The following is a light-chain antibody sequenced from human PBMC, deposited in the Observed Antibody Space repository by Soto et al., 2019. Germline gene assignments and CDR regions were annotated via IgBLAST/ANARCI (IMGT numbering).Light chain of an antibody. Sequence: EVLITQSPATLSVSPGERGTLYCRASQSVSNNVAWYQQKPGQAPRLLFHAASARAIGIPARLSGAGSGTEFTITISSLQSEDFAVYYCQQYGSSGTFGQGTKVDIK. V-gene: IGKV3-15*01. CDR1: QSVSNN. CDR2: AAS. J-gene: IGKJ1*01. CDR3: QQYGSSGT.